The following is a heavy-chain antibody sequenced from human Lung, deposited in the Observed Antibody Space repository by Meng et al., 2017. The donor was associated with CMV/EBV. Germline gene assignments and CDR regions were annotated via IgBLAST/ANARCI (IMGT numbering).Heavy chain of an antibody. D-gene: IGHD5-18*01. CDR3: AKADGYRYGNYYYYGMDV. Sequence: GGSLRLSCAASGFTFSSYGTHWVRQAPGKGLEWVAFIRYDGKNKYYADSVKGRFTISRDNSKNTLYLQMNSLRAEDTAVYYCAKADGYRYGNYYYYGMDVWGQGTTVXVSS. V-gene: IGHV3-30*02. CDR2: IRYDGKNK. CDR1: GFTFSSYG. J-gene: IGHJ6*02.